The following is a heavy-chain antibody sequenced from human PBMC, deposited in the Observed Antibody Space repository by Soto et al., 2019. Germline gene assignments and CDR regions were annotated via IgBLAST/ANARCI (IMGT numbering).Heavy chain of an antibody. CDR3: ATNYGSGSTHFDH. J-gene: IGHJ4*02. Sequence: QVQLVQSGAEVKTPGSSVKVSCTASGDTFNFYTLSWVRQAPGQGLEWMGRIIPMLGMSNYAQKFQGRVTMIADKSTRTVYMVLSGLRSEDTALYYCATNYGSGSTHFDHWGQGTLVTV. D-gene: IGHD3-10*01. CDR2: IIPMLGMS. CDR1: GDTFNFYT. V-gene: IGHV1-69*02.